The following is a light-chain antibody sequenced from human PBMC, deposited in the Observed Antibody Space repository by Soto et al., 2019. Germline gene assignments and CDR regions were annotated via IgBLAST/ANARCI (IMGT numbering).Light chain of an antibody. J-gene: IGLJ1*01. CDR3: CSFAGSYSYV. Sequence: QSALTQPRSVSASPGQSVTISCTGTSSDVGRYDYVSWYQQHPGKAPKLILYDVTERPSGVPDRFSGSKSGNTASLTISGLQAEDEADYSCCSFAGSYSYVFGTVTKLTVL. CDR1: SSDVGRYDY. V-gene: IGLV2-11*01. CDR2: DVT.